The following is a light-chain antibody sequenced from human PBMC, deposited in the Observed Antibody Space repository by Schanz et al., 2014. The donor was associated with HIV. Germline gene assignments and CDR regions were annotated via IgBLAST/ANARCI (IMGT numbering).Light chain of an antibody. CDR2: DAS. J-gene: IGKJ1*01. Sequence: ETVMTQSPGTLSLSPGERATLSCRASQSVSSNYLAWYQQKPGQSPRLLIYDASNRATGIPDRFSGRGSGTDFTLTISRLESEDFAVYYCQQYATSPWTFGQGTKVDVK. CDR3: QQYATSPWT. V-gene: IGKV3-20*01. CDR1: QSVSSNY.